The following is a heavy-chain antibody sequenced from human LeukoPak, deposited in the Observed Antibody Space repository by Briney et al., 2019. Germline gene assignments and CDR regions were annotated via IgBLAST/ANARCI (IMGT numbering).Heavy chain of an antibody. CDR1: GFTFSSYW. J-gene: IGHJ5*02. Sequence: PGGSLRLSCAASGFTFSSYWMSWVRQAPGKGLEWVANIKQDGSEKYYADSVKGRFTISRDNSKNTLYLQMNSLRAEDTAVYYCAKDADVVVPATPSWFDPWGQGTLVTVSS. CDR2: IKQDGSEK. V-gene: IGHV3-7*01. D-gene: IGHD2-15*01. CDR3: AKDADVVVPATPSWFDP.